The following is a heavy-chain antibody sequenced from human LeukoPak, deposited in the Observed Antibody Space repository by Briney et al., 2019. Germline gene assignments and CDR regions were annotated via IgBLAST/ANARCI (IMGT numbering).Heavy chain of an antibody. CDR2: ISGSGGST. Sequence: GGSLRLSCAASGFTFSSYAMSWARQAPGKGLEWVSAISGSGGSTYYADSVKGRFTISRDNSKNTLYLQMNSLRAEDTAVYYCAKDRVGGIAVAGGDSYYYYGMDVWGQGTTVTVSS. D-gene: IGHD6-19*01. CDR3: AKDRVGGIAVAGGDSYYYYGMDV. J-gene: IGHJ6*02. V-gene: IGHV3-23*01. CDR1: GFTFSSYA.